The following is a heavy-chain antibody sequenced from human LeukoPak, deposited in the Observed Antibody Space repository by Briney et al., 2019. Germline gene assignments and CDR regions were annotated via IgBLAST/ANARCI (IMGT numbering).Heavy chain of an antibody. CDR1: GGSISSSY. V-gene: IGHV4-34*01. J-gene: IGHJ4*02. D-gene: IGHD3-22*01. CDR3: ARFYYDSSGYVSFDY. Sequence: SETLSLTCTVSGGSISSSYWNWIRQPPGKGLEWIGEINHSGSTNYNPSLKSRVTVSVDTSKNQFSLKLSSVTAADTAVYYCARFYYDSSGYVSFDYWGQGTLVTVSS. CDR2: INHSGST.